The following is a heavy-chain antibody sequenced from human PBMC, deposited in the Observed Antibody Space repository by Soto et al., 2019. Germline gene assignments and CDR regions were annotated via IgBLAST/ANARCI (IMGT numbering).Heavy chain of an antibody. CDR3: ARDTRGYCSGGSCYLYYFDY. CDR1: GGTFSSYA. D-gene: IGHD2-15*01. CDR2: IIPIFGTA. V-gene: IGHV1-69*12. J-gene: IGHJ4*02. Sequence: QVQLVQSGAEVKKPGSSVKVSCKASGGTFSSYAISWVRQAPGQGLEWMGGIIPIFGTANYAQKFQGRVTITGDESTSTAYMELSSLRSEDTAVYYCARDTRGYCSGGSCYLYYFDYWGQGTLVTVSS.